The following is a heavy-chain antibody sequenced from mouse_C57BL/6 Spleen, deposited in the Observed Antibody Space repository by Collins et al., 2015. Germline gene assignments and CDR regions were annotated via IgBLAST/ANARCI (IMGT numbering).Heavy chain of an antibody. Sequence: QVQLKQSGPGLVQPSQSLSITCTVSGFSLTSYGVHWVRQSPGKGLEWLGVIWSGGSTDYNAAFISRLSISKDNSKSQVFFKMNSLQADDTAIYYCARNVGYYYGSSSYFDYWGQGTTLTVSS. CDR2: IWSGGST. D-gene: IGHD1-1*01. V-gene: IGHV2-2*01. CDR1: GFSLTSYG. CDR3: ARNVGYYYGSSSYFDY. J-gene: IGHJ2*01.